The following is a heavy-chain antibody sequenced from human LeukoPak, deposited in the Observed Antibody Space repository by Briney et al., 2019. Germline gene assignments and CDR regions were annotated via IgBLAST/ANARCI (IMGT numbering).Heavy chain of an antibody. CDR2: MNPNNDDT. D-gene: IGHD3-22*01. Sequence: ASVKVSCKPSGYTFTDYDINWVRQATGQGLQWLGWMNPNNDDTDYAPKFQDRVTLTWNTSINTAYMDLSSLRSEDTAVYYCARAVHDYDSDGYYFGYYFDSWGQGTLVTVSS. J-gene: IGHJ4*02. V-gene: IGHV1-8*02. CDR1: GYTFTDYD. CDR3: ARAVHDYDSDGYYFGYYFDS.